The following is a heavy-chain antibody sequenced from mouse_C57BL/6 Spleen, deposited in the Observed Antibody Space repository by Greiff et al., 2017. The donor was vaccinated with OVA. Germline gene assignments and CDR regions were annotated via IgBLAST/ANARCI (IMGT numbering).Heavy chain of an antibody. CDR3: ARRGDYDGGYYAMDY. V-gene: IGHV1-76*01. CDR1: GYTFTDYS. J-gene: IGHJ4*01. Sequence: VQLQQSGAELVRPGASVKLSCKASGYTFTDYSITWVKQRPGQGLEWIARIYPGSGNTYYNEKFKGKATLTAEKSSSTAYMRLSSLTSEDAAVCFCARRGDYDGGYYAMDYWGQGTSVTVSS. D-gene: IGHD2-4*01. CDR2: IYPGSGNT.